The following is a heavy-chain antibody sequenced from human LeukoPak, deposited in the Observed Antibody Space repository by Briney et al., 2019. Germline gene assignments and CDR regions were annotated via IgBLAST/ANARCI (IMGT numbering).Heavy chain of an antibody. V-gene: IGHV3-23*01. J-gene: IGHJ4*02. D-gene: IGHD3-10*01. CDR3: AKRGEDYYGSGSYPDY. Sequence: GGSLRLSCAASGFTFSSYAMSWVRQAPGKGLEWVSAISGSGGSTYYADSVKGRFTISRDNSKNTLYLQMNSLRAEDTAVYYCAKRGEDYYGSGSYPDYWGQGTLVTVSS. CDR1: GFTFSSYA. CDR2: ISGSGGST.